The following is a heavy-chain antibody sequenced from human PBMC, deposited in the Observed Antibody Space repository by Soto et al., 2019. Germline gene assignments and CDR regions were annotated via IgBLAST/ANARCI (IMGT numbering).Heavy chain of an antibody. Sequence: QVQLVQSGAEVKKPGSSVKVSCKSSGGTFSSYAISWVRQAPGQGLEWMGGIIPIFGTADYAQKFQGRVTIPADESTSTAYMELSSLRSEDTAVYYCASSAMDHYYYGMDVWGQGTTVTVSS. J-gene: IGHJ6*02. D-gene: IGHD5-18*01. CDR2: IIPIFGTA. V-gene: IGHV1-69*12. CDR1: GGTFSSYA. CDR3: ASSAMDHYYYGMDV.